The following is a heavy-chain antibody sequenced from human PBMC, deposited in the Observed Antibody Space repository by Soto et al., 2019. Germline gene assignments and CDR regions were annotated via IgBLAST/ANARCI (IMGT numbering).Heavy chain of an antibody. Sequence: QVQLAESGGGVVQPGRSLRLSCIDSGFRFSDYGMHWVRQAPGKALEWVAMMSFDGTYKYSADSVKGRFIISRDNSKNTLFLQMNSLRAEDTAVYYCAKDRRDGEYNSVYDFWGQGTLVTVSS. CDR2: MSFDGTYK. D-gene: IGHD4-17*01. CDR3: AKDRRDGEYNSVYDF. CDR1: GFRFSDYG. J-gene: IGHJ4*02. V-gene: IGHV3-30*18.